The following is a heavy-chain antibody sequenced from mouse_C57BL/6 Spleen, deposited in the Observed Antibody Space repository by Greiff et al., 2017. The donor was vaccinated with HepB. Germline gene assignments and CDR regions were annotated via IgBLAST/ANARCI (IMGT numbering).Heavy chain of an antibody. CDR3: TSDSNYEIFDY. D-gene: IGHD2-5*01. J-gene: IGHJ2*01. V-gene: IGHV1-15*01. CDR1: GYTFTDYE. Sequence: QVQLKQSGAELVRPGASVTLSCKASGYTFTDYEMHWVKQTPVHGLEWIGAIDPETGGTAYNQKFKGKAILTADKSSSTAYMELCSLTSEDSAVYYCTSDSNYEIFDYWGQGTTLTVSS. CDR2: IDPETGGT.